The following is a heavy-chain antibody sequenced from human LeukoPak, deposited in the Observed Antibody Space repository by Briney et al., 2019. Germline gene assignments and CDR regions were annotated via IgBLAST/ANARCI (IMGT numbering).Heavy chain of an antibody. Sequence: GGSLRLSCAASGFTFSTYSMNWVRQVPGMGREWVSYISSSSSTIFYADSVKGRFSISRDNAKNSLYLHMNSLRDEDTALYYCARMHYFDYWGQGTMVTVSS. V-gene: IGHV3-48*02. CDR1: GFTFSTYS. CDR3: ARMHYFDY. J-gene: IGHJ4*02. CDR2: ISSSSSTI.